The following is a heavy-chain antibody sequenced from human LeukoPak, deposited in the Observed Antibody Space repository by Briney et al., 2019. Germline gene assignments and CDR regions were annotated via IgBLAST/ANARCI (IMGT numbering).Heavy chain of an antibody. CDR1: EFTFSSYW. CDR3: ARDGGDDAFDI. J-gene: IGHJ3*02. V-gene: IGHV3-74*01. D-gene: IGHD3-10*01. CDR2: ITSDGSST. Sequence: GSLRLSFAASEFTFSSYWMHWVRQAPGKGLVWVSRITSDGSSTSYADSVKGRFTISRDNAKNTLYLQMNSLRAEDTAVYYCARDGGDDAFDIWGQGTMVTVSS.